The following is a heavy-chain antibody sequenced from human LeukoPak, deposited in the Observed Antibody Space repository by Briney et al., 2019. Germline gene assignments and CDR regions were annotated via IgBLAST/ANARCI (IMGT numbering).Heavy chain of an antibody. J-gene: IGHJ6*03. V-gene: IGHV5-51*01. D-gene: IGHD3-22*01. CDR1: GYSFANHW. CDR3: ATWGARGSSGYWDMDV. CDR2: IYLGDSDT. Sequence: GESLKISCKGSGYSFANHWIGWVRQMPRKGLEWMGIIYLGDSDTKYSPSFQGQVTISVDKSINTAYLQWSSLKASDTAMYFCATWGARGSSGYWDMDVWGKGTTVTVSS.